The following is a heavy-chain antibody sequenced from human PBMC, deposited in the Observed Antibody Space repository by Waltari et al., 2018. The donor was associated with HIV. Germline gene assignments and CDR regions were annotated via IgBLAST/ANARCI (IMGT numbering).Heavy chain of an antibody. J-gene: IGHJ2*01. V-gene: IGHV4-59*11. Sequence: QVELQESGPGLVKSSETLSLTCTVSDGSMSNHYWSWIRQSPGKGLEWIGYRYYSGTTKDNPSLRSRVTISVDTSKKQFSLKLTSVTAADTAVYYCARGSGLKVTLDWYFDVWGRGTLVTVSS. CDR2: RYYSGTT. CDR3: ARGSGLKVTLDWYFDV. CDR1: DGSMSNHY.